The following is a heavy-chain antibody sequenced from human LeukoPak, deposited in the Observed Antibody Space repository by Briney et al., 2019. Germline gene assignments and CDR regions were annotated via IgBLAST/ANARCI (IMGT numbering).Heavy chain of an antibody. Sequence: ASVKVSCKASGGTFSSYAINWARQATGQGLEWMGWMNPNSGNTGYAQKFQGRVTITRNTSISTAYMELSSLRSEDTAVYYCARGVDRSGYPNWGQGTLVTVSS. J-gene: IGHJ4*02. CDR2: MNPNSGNT. D-gene: IGHD3-22*01. CDR1: GGTFSSYA. V-gene: IGHV1-8*03. CDR3: ARGVDRSGYPN.